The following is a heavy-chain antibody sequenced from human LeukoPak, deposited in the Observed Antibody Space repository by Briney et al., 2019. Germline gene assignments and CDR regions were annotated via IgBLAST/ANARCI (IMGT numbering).Heavy chain of an antibody. Sequence: PSETLSLTCTVSDGSINSYYWSWIRQPPGKGLEWIGHIYDSDGSTNYNPSLKSRVTMSVDTSRNQFSLKLTSVTAADTAIYYCAREFSWSGFFDYWGQGTPGTVSS. J-gene: IGHJ4*02. V-gene: IGHV4-59*01. CDR3: AREFSWSGFFDY. CDR1: DGSINSYY. CDR2: IYDSDGST. D-gene: IGHD3-3*01.